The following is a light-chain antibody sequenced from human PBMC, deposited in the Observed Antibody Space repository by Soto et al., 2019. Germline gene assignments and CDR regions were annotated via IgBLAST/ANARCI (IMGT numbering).Light chain of an antibody. CDR3: QQYGSSPRT. Sequence: EIVLTQSPGTLSSSPGERATLSCRASQSVRSNYLAWYQQKPGQAPRLLIHGASTRAADIPDRFSGSWSGTDFALTISRLEPEVFAVYYCQQYGSSPRTFGQGTKVEI. CDR2: GAS. CDR1: QSVRSNY. V-gene: IGKV3-20*01. J-gene: IGKJ1*01.